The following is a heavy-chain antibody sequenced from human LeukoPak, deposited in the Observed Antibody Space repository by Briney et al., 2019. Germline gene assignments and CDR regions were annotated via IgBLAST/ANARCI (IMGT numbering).Heavy chain of an antibody. Sequence: GGSLRLSCAASEFTFSNYGMSWVRQAPGKGLEWVSYISSSGSTIYYADSVKGRFTISRDNAKNSLYLEMNSLRDDDMALYYCAEGLSGSYYLLPDYWGQGTLVTVSS. J-gene: IGHJ4*02. CDR2: ISSSGSTI. V-gene: IGHV3-48*02. D-gene: IGHD1-26*01. CDR3: AEGLSGSYYLLPDY. CDR1: EFTFSNYG.